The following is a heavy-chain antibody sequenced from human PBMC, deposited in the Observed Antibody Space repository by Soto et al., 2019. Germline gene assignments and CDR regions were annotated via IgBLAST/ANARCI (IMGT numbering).Heavy chain of an antibody. J-gene: IGHJ4*02. CDR2: ISGDGNDK. CDR1: GFIFRNFG. D-gene: IGHD1-26*01. CDR3: VQGASTAHQPLDS. V-gene: IGHV3-30*03. Sequence: QVQLVESGGGVVQPGRSLRLSCAASGFIFRNFGMHWVRRAPGKGLEWVATISGDGNDKYYPDSMKGRFTISRDNFNNTLYLRINSLRPEDTAVYHCVQGASTAHQPLDSWGQGVLVTVSS.